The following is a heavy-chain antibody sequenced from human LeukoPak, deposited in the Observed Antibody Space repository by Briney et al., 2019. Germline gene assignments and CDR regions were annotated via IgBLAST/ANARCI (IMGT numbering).Heavy chain of an antibody. Sequence: GGSLRLSCAASGFTFDSYRMSWVRQAPGKGLEWVSYIASGSSTIYYPDSVKGRFTISRDNAKNSLYLQMNSLRAEDTAIYYCARPLRESGYFYFDNWGQGTLVTVSS. V-gene: IGHV3-48*04. CDR2: IASGSSTI. CDR1: GFTFDSYR. D-gene: IGHD3-3*01. J-gene: IGHJ4*02. CDR3: ARPLRESGYFYFDN.